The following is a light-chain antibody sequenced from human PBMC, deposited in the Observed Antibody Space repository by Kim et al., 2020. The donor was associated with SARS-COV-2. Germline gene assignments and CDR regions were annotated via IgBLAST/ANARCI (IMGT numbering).Light chain of an antibody. J-gene: IGKJ2*01. Sequence: ASVGERVTITCRERQDNDKYLNWYQQKPGKAPKLLIYDASNLERGVPSRFSGGRSGTDFTFTISSLQPEDFATYYCQQYDNLPYTFGQGTKLEL. CDR2: DAS. CDR3: QQYDNLPYT. CDR1: QDNDKY. V-gene: IGKV1-33*01.